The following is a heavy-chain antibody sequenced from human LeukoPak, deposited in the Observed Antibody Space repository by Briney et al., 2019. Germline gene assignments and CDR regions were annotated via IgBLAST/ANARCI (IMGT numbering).Heavy chain of an antibody. Sequence: PGGSLRLSCAAPGFTFSSYSTNWVRQAPGKGLEWVSSISSSSSYIYYADSVKGRFTISRDNAKNSLYLQMNSLRAEDTAVYYCARDYPPVDTAMDGNPYYYYYMDVWGKGTTVTVSS. D-gene: IGHD5-18*01. CDR1: GFTFSSYS. CDR2: ISSSSSYI. V-gene: IGHV3-21*01. J-gene: IGHJ6*03. CDR3: ARDYPPVDTAMDGNPYYYYYMDV.